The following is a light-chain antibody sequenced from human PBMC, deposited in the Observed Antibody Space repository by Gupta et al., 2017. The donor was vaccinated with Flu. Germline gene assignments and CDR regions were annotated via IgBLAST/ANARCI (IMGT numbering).Light chain of an antibody. Sequence: QSVLTQPPSASGTPGQRVTISCSGSSSNIGSNYVYWYQQLPGTAPKLLIYRNNQRPSGVPDRCSGSKSGTSASLAISGLRSEDEADYYCAARDDSLSGVVFGGGTKLTVL. CDR1: SSNIGSNY. V-gene: IGLV1-47*01. J-gene: IGLJ2*01. CDR3: AARDDSLSGVV. CDR2: RNN.